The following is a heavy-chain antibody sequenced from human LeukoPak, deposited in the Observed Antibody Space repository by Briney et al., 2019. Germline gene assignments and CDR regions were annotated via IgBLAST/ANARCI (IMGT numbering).Heavy chain of an antibody. CDR2: ISRSSSAI. J-gene: IGHJ4*02. CDR3: ARDPYSYDTSGPKPFDY. D-gene: IGHD3-3*01. CDR1: GSTFSYYS. V-gene: IGHV3-48*02. Sequence: PGGSLRLSCAASGSTFSYYSMNWVRQAPGKGLEWVSYISRSSSAIYYADSVKGRFTISRDNAKNSLFLQMNSLRDEDTAVYYCARDPYSYDTSGPKPFDYWGQGTLVTVSS.